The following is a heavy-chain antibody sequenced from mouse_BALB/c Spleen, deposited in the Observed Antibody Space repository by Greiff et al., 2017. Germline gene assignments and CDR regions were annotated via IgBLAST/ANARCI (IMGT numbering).Heavy chain of an antibody. Sequence: VKLQESGAELARPGASVKLSCKASGYTFTSYWMQWVKQRPGQGLEWIGAIYPGDGDTRYTQKFKGKATLTADKSSSTAYMQLSSLASEDSAVYYCASSSGYVLFDYWGQGTTLTVSS. J-gene: IGHJ2*01. CDR2: IYPGDGDT. D-gene: IGHD3-1*01. CDR3: ASSSGYVLFDY. CDR1: GYTFTSYW. V-gene: IGHV1-87*01.